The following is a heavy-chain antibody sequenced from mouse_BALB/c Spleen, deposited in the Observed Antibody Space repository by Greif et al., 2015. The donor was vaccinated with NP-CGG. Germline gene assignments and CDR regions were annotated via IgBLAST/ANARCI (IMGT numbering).Heavy chain of an antibody. D-gene: IGHD1-2*01. V-gene: IGHV1-63*02. CDR3: ARGGLLRLRHWYFDV. Sequence: QVQLQQSGAELVRPGTSVKISCKASGYTFTNYWLGWVKQRPGHGLEWIGDIYPGGGYTNYNEKFKGKATLTADTSSSTAYMQLSSLTSENSAVYFCARGGLLRLRHWYFDVWGAGTTVTVSS. J-gene: IGHJ1*01. CDR1: GYTFTNYW. CDR2: IYPGGGYT.